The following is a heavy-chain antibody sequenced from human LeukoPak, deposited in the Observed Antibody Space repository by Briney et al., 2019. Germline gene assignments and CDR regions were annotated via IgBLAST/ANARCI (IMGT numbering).Heavy chain of an antibody. Sequence: GGSLRLSCAASGFTFSDYYMRWIRQAPGKGLEWVSYITSSSSYTNYADSVKGRFTISRDNAKNSLYLQMNSLRAEDTAVYYCARGGYDYVLNWGQGTLVTASS. D-gene: IGHD3-16*01. J-gene: IGHJ4*02. V-gene: IGHV3-11*06. CDR2: ITSSSSYT. CDR1: GFTFSDYY. CDR3: ARGGYDYVLN.